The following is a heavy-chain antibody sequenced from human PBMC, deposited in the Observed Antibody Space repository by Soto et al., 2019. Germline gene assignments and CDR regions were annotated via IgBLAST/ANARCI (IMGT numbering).Heavy chain of an antibody. CDR2: ISATGTTT. J-gene: IGHJ4*02. CDR1: EFSFSSYA. D-gene: IGHD2-2*02. CDR3: ATYISPFDY. Sequence: EVQLMESGGGLVQPGGSLRLSCAASEFSFSSYALNWVRQAPGKGLEWVSAISATGTTTYYADSVKGRFTISRDNSKRTLFLQMDSLSPEDTAVYYCATYISPFDYWGQGTLVTVS. V-gene: IGHV3-23*01.